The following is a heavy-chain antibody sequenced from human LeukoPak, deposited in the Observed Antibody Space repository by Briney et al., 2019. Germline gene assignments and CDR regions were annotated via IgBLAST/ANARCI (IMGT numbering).Heavy chain of an antibody. CDR1: GFTFSSYS. CDR3: ARKRVGAPYDY. J-gene: IGHJ4*02. Sequence: GGSLRLSCAASGFTFSSYSVKWVRQAPGKGREWGSSISSSRSYVYCADSVKGRLTISRDNDKNSLYLQMNSLRAEDTAVYYCARKRVGAPYDYWGQGTLVTVSS. CDR2: ISSSRSYV. D-gene: IGHD1-26*01. V-gene: IGHV3-21*01.